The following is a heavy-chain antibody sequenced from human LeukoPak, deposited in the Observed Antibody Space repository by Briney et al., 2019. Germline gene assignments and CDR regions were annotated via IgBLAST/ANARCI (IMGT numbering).Heavy chain of an antibody. CDR1: GFTFSSYS. J-gene: IGHJ6*02. CDR2: ISSSSSYI. Sequence: GGSLRLSCAASGFTFSSYSMNWVRQAPGRGLGWVSSISSSSSYIYYADSVKGRFTISRDNAKNSLYLQMNSLRAEDTAVYYCARNLDILTSVYGMDVWGQGTTVTVSS. CDR3: ARNLDILTSVYGMDV. V-gene: IGHV3-21*01. D-gene: IGHD3-9*01.